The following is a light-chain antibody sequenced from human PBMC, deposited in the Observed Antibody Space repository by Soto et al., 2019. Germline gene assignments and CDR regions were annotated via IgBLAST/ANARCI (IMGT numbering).Light chain of an antibody. CDR2: EVS. Sequence: QSVLTQPASVSGSPGQSITISCTGTSSDVGGYPYVSWYQQHPGKAPKLIVYEVSNRPSGVSHRFSASKSGNTASLTISGLQAEDGADYYCSSYTSSTTLYVFGTGTKVTVL. CDR1: SSDVGGYPY. CDR3: SSYTSSTTLYV. V-gene: IGLV2-14*01. J-gene: IGLJ1*01.